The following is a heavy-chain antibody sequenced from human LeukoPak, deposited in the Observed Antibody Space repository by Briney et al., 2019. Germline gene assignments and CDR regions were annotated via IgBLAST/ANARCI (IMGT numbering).Heavy chain of an antibody. CDR2: FYYSGST. D-gene: IGHD2-8*01. V-gene: IGHV4-59*11. J-gene: IGHJ5*02. CDR1: GGSISSHY. Sequence: PSETLSLTCTVSGGSISSHYWSWIRQPLGKGLEWIGYFYYSGSTNYNPSLKSRVTISVDTSKNQFSLKLSSVTAADTAVYYCARFTNGWFDPWGQGTLVTVSS. CDR3: ARFTNGWFDP.